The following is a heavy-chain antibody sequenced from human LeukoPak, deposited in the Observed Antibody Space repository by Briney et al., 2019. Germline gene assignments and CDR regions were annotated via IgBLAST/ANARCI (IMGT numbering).Heavy chain of an antibody. CDR2: ISYDGSNK. CDR3: ARALAYCGGDCYPAVMDV. D-gene: IGHD2-21*02. Sequence: PGRSLRLSCAASGFTFSSYAMHWVRQAPGKGLEGVAVISYDGSNKYYADSVKGRFTISRDNSKNTLYLQMNSLRAEDTAVYYCARALAYCGGDCYPAVMDVWGQGTTVTVSS. J-gene: IGHJ6*02. CDR1: GFTFSSYA. V-gene: IGHV3-30*04.